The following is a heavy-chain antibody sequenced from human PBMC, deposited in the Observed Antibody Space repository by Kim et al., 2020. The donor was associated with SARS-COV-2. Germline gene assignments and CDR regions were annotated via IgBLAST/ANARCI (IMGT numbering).Heavy chain of an antibody. CDR2: IYYTGST. CDR1: GDSITTYY. J-gene: IGHJ4*02. CDR3: ARFRGYSLEFFDY. Sequence: SETLSLTCTVSGDSITTYYWTWIRQPPGKGLEWIGYIYYTGSTNYNPSLKSRVTISVDTSKNQFSLKLSSVAAADTAVYYCARFRGYSLEFFDYWGQGALVTVSS. D-gene: IGHD5-18*01. V-gene: IGHV4-59*01.